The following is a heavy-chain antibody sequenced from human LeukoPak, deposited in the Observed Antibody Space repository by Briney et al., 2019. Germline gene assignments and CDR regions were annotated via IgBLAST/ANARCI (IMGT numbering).Heavy chain of an antibody. J-gene: IGHJ4*02. V-gene: IGHV3-21*01. CDR3: ARVGDSSSRYGGIDY. Sequence: GGSLRLSCAASGFTFSSYSMNWVRQAPGKGLEWVSSISSSSSYIYYADSVKGRFTISRDNAKNSLYLQMNSLRAEDTAVYYCARVGDSSSRYGGIDYWGQGTLVTVSS. CDR1: GFTFSSYS. D-gene: IGHD6-13*01. CDR2: ISSSSSYI.